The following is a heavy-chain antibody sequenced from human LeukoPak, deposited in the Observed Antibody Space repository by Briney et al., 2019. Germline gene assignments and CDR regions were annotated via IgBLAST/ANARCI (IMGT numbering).Heavy chain of an antibody. J-gene: IGHJ6*04. CDR3: AKVMGPYIVATISGWDV. D-gene: IGHD5-12*01. CDR1: GFTFSSYA. V-gene: IGHV3-23*01. CDR2: ISGSGGST. Sequence: GGSLRLSCAASGFTFSSYAMSWVRQAPGKGLEWDSAISGSGGSTYYADSVKGRFTISRDNSKNTLYLQMNSLRAEDTAVYYCAKVMGPYIVATISGWDVWGKWTTVTVSS.